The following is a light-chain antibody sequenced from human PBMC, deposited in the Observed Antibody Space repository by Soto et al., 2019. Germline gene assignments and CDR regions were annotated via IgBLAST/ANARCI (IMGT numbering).Light chain of an antibody. CDR2: YAS. Sequence: TLDASVGGSVTKXXRASQSISSWLSWDQQKPGKAPKLXXYYASSLESGGPSRFSGSGSWREYTLTISSLRLDDDAIYYYQRYHGYPPRALAQGTKVDIK. J-gene: IGKJ1*01. V-gene: IGKV1-5*01. CDR3: QRYHGYPPRA. CDR1: QSISSW.